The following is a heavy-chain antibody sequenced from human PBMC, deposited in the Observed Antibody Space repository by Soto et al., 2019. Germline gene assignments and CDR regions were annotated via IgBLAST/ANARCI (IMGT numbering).Heavy chain of an antibody. J-gene: IGHJ4*02. CDR3: YRAQPTYSSSYFDY. Sequence: EVQLLESGGDLVQPGGSLRLSCAASGFTFSSYAMSWVRQAPGKGLEWVSTISGRGDDTYYTDSVKGRFTISRDNSKNSLYVHMNSMRAEETAVYYCYRAQPTYSSSYFDYWGQGTLVTVSS. CDR1: GFTFSSYA. V-gene: IGHV3-23*01. D-gene: IGHD3-22*01. CDR2: ISGRGDDT.